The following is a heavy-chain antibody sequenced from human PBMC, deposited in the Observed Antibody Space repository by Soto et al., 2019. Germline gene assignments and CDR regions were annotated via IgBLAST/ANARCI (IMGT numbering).Heavy chain of an antibody. J-gene: IGHJ4*02. CDR3: AREPEDGVPGDF. V-gene: IGHV1-3*01. Sequence: QVQLVQSGAAVKEPGASVKVSCKASGYTFTSHTIHWARQAPGQGLEWMGWIIVSHGRLRIAPQFQGRVTFTTDTSATTAYMELNSLTAEDTAVYFCAREPEDGVPGDFWGQGTLVVVSS. CDR1: GYTFTSHT. CDR2: IIVSHGRL. D-gene: IGHD2-8*01.